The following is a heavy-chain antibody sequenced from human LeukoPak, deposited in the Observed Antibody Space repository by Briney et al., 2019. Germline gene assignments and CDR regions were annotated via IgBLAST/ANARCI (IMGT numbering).Heavy chain of an antibody. CDR2: IRYDGSNK. Sequence: GGSLRLSCAASGFTFSSYGMHWVRQAPGKGLEWVAFIRYDGSNKYYADSVKGRFTISRDNSKNTLYLQMNSLRAEDTAVYYCAKDPVAAAAKPDYWGQGTLVTVSS. CDR1: GFTFSSYG. V-gene: IGHV3-30*02. D-gene: IGHD6-13*01. CDR3: AKDPVAAAAKPDY. J-gene: IGHJ4*02.